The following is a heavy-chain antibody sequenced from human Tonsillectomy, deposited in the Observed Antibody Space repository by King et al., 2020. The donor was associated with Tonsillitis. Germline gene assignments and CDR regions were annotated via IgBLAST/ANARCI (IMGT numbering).Heavy chain of an antibody. Sequence: QLQESGPGLVKPPDTLSLTCAVSGYSISTSHWWGWIRQPPGKGLEWIGYIYYSGSTYSNPSLKSRVTMSVDTSKNQFSLKLSSVTAVDTAVYYCARAEKDQLLPNYYYYYYMDVWGKGTTVTVSS. CDR2: IYYSGST. CDR1: GYSISTSHW. J-gene: IGHJ6*03. D-gene: IGHD2-2*01. CDR3: ARAEKDQLLPNYYYYYYMDV. V-gene: IGHV4-28*03.